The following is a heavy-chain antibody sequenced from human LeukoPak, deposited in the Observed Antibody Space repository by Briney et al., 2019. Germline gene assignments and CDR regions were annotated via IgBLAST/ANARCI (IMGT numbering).Heavy chain of an antibody. CDR1: GYTFTGYY. J-gene: IGHJ4*02. V-gene: IGHV1-2*02. CDR3: ARNNGYSSGSVDY. CDR2: INPNSGGT. D-gene: IGHD6-19*01. Sequence: ASVKVSCKASGYTFTGYYMHWVRQAPGQGLEWMGWINPNSGGTNYAQKFQGRVTMTRDTSISTAYMELSRLRSDDTAVYYCARNNGYSSGSVDYWGQGTLVTVSS.